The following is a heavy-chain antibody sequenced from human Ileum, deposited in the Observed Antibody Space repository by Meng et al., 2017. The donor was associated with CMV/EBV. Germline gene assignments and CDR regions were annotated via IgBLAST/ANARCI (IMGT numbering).Heavy chain of an antibody. D-gene: IGHD1-14*01. CDR2: IYYSGST. Sequence: CTVSCGSISSGDYYWSWIRQPPGKGLEWIGYIYYSGSTYYNPSLKSRVTISVDTSKNQFSLKLSSVTAADTAVYYCARRSRMRMGFDPWGQGTLVTVSS. J-gene: IGHJ5*02. CDR3: ARRSRMRMGFDP. CDR1: CGSISSGDYY. V-gene: IGHV4-30-4*08.